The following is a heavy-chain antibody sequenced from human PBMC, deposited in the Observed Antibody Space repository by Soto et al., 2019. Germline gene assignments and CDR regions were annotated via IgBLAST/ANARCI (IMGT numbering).Heavy chain of an antibody. D-gene: IGHD3-22*01. CDR2: TYHSGNP. V-gene: IGHV4-30-2*02. CDR3: AHRGSSGPNWFAP. CDR1: GDTISTGGYT. Sequence: SETLSLTCDVSGDTISTGGYTWAWIRQPPGKALEWIGHTYHSGNPYYNQTLKSRLTTTKTTSKTQVVLTMTNMDPLNTPTYYCAHRGSSGPNWFAPGGQGTLVTVSS. J-gene: IGHJ5*02.